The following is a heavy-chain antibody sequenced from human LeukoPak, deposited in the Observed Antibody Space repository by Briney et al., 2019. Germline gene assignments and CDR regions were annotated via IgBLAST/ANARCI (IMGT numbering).Heavy chain of an antibody. D-gene: IGHD6-19*01. CDR2: IYYSGST. CDR3: ARGSSGWYSYFDY. V-gene: IGHV4-59*12. CDR1: GGSISSYY. Sequence: PSETLSLTCTVSGGSISSYYWSWIRQPPGKGLEWIGYIYYSGSTNYNPSLKSRVTISVDTSKNQFSLKLSPVTAADTAVYYCARGSSGWYSYFDYWGQGTLVTVSS. J-gene: IGHJ4*02.